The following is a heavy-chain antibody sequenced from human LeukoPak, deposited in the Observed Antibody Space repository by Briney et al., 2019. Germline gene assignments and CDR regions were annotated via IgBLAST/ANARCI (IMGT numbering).Heavy chain of an antibody. D-gene: IGHD2-15*01. J-gene: IGHJ4*02. CDR3: ARDGHCSGGSCYRFDY. CDR1: GGSISSYY. V-gene: IGHV4-4*07. CDR2: IYTSGST. Sequence: PSETLSLTCTVSGGSISSYYWSWIRQPAGKGLEWIGRIYTSGSTNYNPSLKSRVTMSVDTSKNQFSLKLSSVTAADTAVYYCARDGHCSGGSCYRFDYWGQGTLVTVSS.